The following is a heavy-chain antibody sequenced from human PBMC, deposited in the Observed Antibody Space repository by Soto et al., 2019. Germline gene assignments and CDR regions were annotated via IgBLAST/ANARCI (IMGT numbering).Heavy chain of an antibody. J-gene: IGHJ5*02. D-gene: IGHD4-4*01. Sequence: EVQLVESGGGLVKPGGSLRLSCAASGFTFSNAWMSWVRQAPGKGLEWGGRIKSKTDGGTTDYAAPVKGRFTISRDDSKNTLYLQMNSLKTEDTAVYYCATTRGWFDPWGQGTLVTVSS. CDR3: ATTRGWFDP. CDR1: GFTFSNAW. CDR2: IKSKTDGGTT. V-gene: IGHV3-15*01.